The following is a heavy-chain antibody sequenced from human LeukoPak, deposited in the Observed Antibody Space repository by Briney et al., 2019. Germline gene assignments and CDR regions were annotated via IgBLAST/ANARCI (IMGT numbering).Heavy chain of an antibody. Sequence: GASLQISCKGSGSIFTSYWIGGGRPLPGKGLEWMGIIYPGDSDTRDSPSFQGQATISADKSISPAYLQWSSLKASNTAMYYCARPAPGIAAATGAFDIWGQGTMVTVSS. V-gene: IGHV5-51*01. CDR2: IYPGDSDT. D-gene: IGHD6-13*01. CDR3: ARPAPGIAAATGAFDI. J-gene: IGHJ3*02. CDR1: GSIFTSYW.